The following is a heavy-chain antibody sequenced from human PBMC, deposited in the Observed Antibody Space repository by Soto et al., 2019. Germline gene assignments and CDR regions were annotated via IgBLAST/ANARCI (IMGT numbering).Heavy chain of an antibody. CDR3: ARADYYDSSGYYCGN. D-gene: IGHD3-22*01. J-gene: IGHJ4*02. CDR1: GFTFRSHW. Sequence: EVQLVESGGGLVQPGGSLRLSCAASGFTFRSHWMSWVRQAPGKGLEWVANIKQDGSEKYYVDSVKGRVTISRDNAKNSLYLQRNSLRAEDTAVYYCARADYYDSSGYYCGNWGQGTLVTVSS. CDR2: IKQDGSEK. V-gene: IGHV3-7*04.